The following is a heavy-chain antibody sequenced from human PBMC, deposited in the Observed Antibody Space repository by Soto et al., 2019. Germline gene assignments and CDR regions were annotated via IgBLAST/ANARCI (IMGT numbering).Heavy chain of an antibody. V-gene: IGHV4-34*01. J-gene: IGHJ4*02. CDR2: INHSGST. CDR1: GGSLRGYY. Sequence: SGALSLTCAVYGGSLRGYYWRWIRPPRGKGLEWIGEINHSGSTDYNPSLKSRVTISVDTSKNQFSLKLSSVTAADTAVYYCARVGKIWGSYLAHFAYWGQGTLVTVSS. D-gene: IGHD3-16*01. CDR3: ARVGKIWGSYLAHFAY.